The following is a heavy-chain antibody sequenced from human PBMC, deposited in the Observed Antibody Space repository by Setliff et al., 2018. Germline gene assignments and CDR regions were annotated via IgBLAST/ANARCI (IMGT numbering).Heavy chain of an antibody. D-gene: IGHD3-10*01. V-gene: IGHV4-34*01. Sequence: SETLSLTCAVYGGSFSDYYWTWIRQSPGKGLEWIGEINYSGSTNYNPSLRSRVTISVDTSKNQFALKLSSVTAADTAVYYCASCSQNYYGSGSYTLDAFDIWGQGTMVTVSS. J-gene: IGHJ3*02. CDR2: INYSGST. CDR1: GGSFSDYY. CDR3: ASCSQNYYGSGSYTLDAFDI.